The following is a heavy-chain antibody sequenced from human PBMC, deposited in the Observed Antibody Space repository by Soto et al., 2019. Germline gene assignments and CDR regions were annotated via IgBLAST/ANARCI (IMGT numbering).Heavy chain of an antibody. CDR1: GGSFSGYY. CDR3: ARGGSRVFGVVKYNWFDP. CDR2: INHSGST. D-gene: IGHD3-3*01. Sequence: SETLSLTCAVYGGSFSGYYWSWIRQPPGKGLEWIGEINHSGSTNYNPSLKSRVTISVDTSKNQFSLKLSSVTAADTAVYYCARGGSRVFGVVKYNWFDPWGQGTLVTVSS. V-gene: IGHV4-34*01. J-gene: IGHJ5*02.